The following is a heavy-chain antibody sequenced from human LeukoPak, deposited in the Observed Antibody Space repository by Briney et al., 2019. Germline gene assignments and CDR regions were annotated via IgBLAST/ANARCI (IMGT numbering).Heavy chain of an antibody. V-gene: IGHV4-61*01. J-gene: IGHJ4*02. D-gene: IGHD3-22*01. CDR2: IYYSGST. Sequence: SETLSLICTVSGGYISSSSYYWSWIRQPPGKGLEWIGYIYYSGSTNYNPSLKSRVTISVDTSKNQFSLKLSSVTAADTAVYYCARGRVVVMDFDYWGQGTLVTVSS. CDR3: ARGRVVVMDFDY. CDR1: GGYISSSSYY.